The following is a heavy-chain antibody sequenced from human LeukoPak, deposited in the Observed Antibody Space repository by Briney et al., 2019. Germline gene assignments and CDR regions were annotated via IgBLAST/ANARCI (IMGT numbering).Heavy chain of an antibody. CDR2: VNESGGRT. V-gene: IGHV3-23*01. D-gene: IGHD1-26*01. CDR3: VKEGRTNCGGGFFDY. CDR1: GFTFNCYA. J-gene: IGHJ4*02. Sequence: PGGSLRLSCSASGFTFNCYAMGWLRQAPGKGLAWVATVNESGGRTYDAVSVKGRFSMSRDNSKNTLYLQMNSLRVEDTDIYYCVKEGRTNCGGGFFDYWGQGTRVTVSS.